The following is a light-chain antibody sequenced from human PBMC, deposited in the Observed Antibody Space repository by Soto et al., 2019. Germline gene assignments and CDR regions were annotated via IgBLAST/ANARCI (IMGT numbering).Light chain of an antibody. J-gene: IGLJ3*02. V-gene: IGLV2-8*01. CDR3: YSFAGSAKWV. CDR1: NSDVGGYNY. Sequence: QAVLTQPPSASGSPGQSVTISCTGTNSDVGGYNYVSWYQQYPGKAPKLLIYEVTKRPSGVPDRFSGTKSGNTAYLTVSGLQADDEADYYCYSFAGSAKWVFGGGTQLTVL. CDR2: EVT.